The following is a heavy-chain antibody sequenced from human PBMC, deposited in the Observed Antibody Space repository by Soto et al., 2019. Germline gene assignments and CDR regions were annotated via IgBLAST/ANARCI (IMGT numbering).Heavy chain of an antibody. D-gene: IGHD2-2*01. CDR1: GGTFSKYA. V-gene: IGHV1-69*01. CDR3: ARAYCSSTSCPYGMDV. J-gene: IGHJ6*02. Sequence: QVQLVQSGAEVKKPGSSVKVSCKASGGTFSKYAISWVRQAPGQGLEWMGGIMPIFGTIKYAQKFQGRVTITAHESTSTAYMELSSLRSEDTAVYYCARAYCSSTSCPYGMDVWGQGTTVTVSS. CDR2: IMPIFGTI.